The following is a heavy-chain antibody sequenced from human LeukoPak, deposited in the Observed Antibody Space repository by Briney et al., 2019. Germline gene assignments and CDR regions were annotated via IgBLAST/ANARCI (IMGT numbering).Heavy chain of an antibody. J-gene: IGHJ5*02. D-gene: IGHD6-6*01. CDR1: GFTFSSYE. CDR3: ARQAYSSSSGWFDP. V-gene: IGHV3-74*01. CDR2: INSDGSST. Sequence: GGSLRLSCAASGFTFSSYEMNWVRQAPGKGLVWVSRINSDGSSTSYADSVKGRFTISRDNAKNTLYLQMNSLRAEDTAVYYCARQAYSSSSGWFDPWGQGTLVTVSS.